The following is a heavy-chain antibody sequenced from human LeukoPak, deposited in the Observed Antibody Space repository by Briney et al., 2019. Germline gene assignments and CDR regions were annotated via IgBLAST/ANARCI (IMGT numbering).Heavy chain of an antibody. CDR1: GFTFSSYW. V-gene: IGHV3-74*01. CDR3: ARMEVRGVIRNLDY. J-gene: IGHJ4*02. Sequence: GGSLRLXCAASGFTFSSYWVHWVRQTPGKGLVWVSRINSDGTSTSYADSVKGRFTISRDNTKNTLYLQMNSLRAEDTAVYYCARMEVRGVIRNLDYWGQGTLVTVSS. CDR2: INSDGTST. D-gene: IGHD3-10*01.